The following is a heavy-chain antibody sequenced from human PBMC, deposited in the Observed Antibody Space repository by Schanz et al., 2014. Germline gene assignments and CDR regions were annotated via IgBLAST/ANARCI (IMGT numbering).Heavy chain of an antibody. V-gene: IGHV3-11*01. CDR3: AKVAPAATYLDS. J-gene: IGHJ4*02. D-gene: IGHD2-2*01. CDR1: GFTFSDYY. CDR2: ISDSGDST. Sequence: QVQLVESGGGLVKPGGSLRLSCAASGFTFSDYYMTWIRQAPGKGLEWVSDISDSGDSTHYADSVKGRFTISRDNAKNSLVLQMNSLSAEDTAVYYWAKVAPAATYLDSWGLGTLVTVSS.